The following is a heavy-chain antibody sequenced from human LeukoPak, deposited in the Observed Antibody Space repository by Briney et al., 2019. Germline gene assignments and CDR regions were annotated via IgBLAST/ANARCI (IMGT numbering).Heavy chain of an antibody. J-gene: IGHJ4*02. CDR2: INPNSGGT. V-gene: IGHV1-2*02. Sequence: ASVKVSCKAAGYTFSAYFMHWVRQAPGQGLEWMGWINPNSGGTNYAQKFQGRVTMTRDTSISTAYMELSGLRSDDTAVYYCASLAVAGRVRVFDYWGQGTLVTVSS. D-gene: IGHD6-19*01. CDR3: ASLAVAGRVRVFDY. CDR1: GYTFSAYF.